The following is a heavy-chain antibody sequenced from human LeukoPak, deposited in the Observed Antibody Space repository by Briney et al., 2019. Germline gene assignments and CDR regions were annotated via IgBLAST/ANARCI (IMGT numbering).Heavy chain of an antibody. CDR3: AKDVGERYYFDY. J-gene: IGHJ4*02. V-gene: IGHV3-30*18. CDR2: ISYDGRNK. Sequence: PGGSLRLSCAASGFTFSSYAMSWVRQAPGKGLEWVAVISYDGRNKYYTDSVKGRFTISRDNSKNTLYLQMNSLRAEDTAVYYCAKDVGERYYFDYWGQGTLVTVSS. CDR1: GFTFSSYA.